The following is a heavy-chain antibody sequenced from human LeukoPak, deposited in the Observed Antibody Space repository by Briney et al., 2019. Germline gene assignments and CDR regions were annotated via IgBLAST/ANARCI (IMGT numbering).Heavy chain of an antibody. CDR2: IKQDGSEK. J-gene: IGHJ3*02. Sequence: GGSLRPSCAASGFTFSSYWMSWVRQAPGKGLEWVANIKQDGSEKYYVDSVKGRFTISRDNAKNSLYLQMNSLRAEDTAVYYCARAVSTCGGSCYYLPDAFDIWGQGTMVTVSS. CDR1: GFTFSSYW. V-gene: IGHV3-7*01. CDR3: ARAVSTCGGSCYYLPDAFDI. D-gene: IGHD2-15*01.